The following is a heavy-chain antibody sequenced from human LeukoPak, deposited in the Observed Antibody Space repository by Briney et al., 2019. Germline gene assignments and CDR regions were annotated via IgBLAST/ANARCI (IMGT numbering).Heavy chain of an antibody. CDR3: ARRLSYYDY. CDR1: GGSITSTNDH. CDR2: VHYSGTT. J-gene: IGHJ4*02. Sequence: SETLSLTRTVSGGSITSTNDHWDWIRQPPGKGLEWIGSVHYSGTTYYNPSLKSRVTMSVDTSKNQFSLKVTSVTAADTAAYYCARRLSYYDYWGQGTLVTVSS. D-gene: IGHD2-21*02. V-gene: IGHV4-39*01.